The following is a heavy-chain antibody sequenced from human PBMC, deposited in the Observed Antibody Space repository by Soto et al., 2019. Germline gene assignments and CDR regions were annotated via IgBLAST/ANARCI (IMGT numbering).Heavy chain of an antibody. CDR2: IKQDGTEK. CDR3: ASVAI. CDR1: GFTFSNYW. J-gene: IGHJ4*02. V-gene: IGHV3-7*01. D-gene: IGHD5-12*01. Sequence: EVQLVESGGGLVQPGGSLRLSCAASGFTFSNYWMSWVRQAPGKGLEWVANIKQDGTEKNYVDSVRGRFTISRYNAKNSLDLQMNSLTAEDTAVYYCASVAIWGQGTLVTVSS.